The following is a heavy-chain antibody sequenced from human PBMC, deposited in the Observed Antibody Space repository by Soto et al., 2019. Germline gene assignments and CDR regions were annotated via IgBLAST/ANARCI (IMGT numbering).Heavy chain of an antibody. J-gene: IGHJ6*04. CDR1: GYTFTHYG. Sequence: ASVKVSCKASGYTFTHYGIDWVRQAPGQGLEWMGWISANNVKTKYSQNFKGRVTMTTDTSTSTAYMELRSLKSDDTAVYYCARVPRYCSGGSCYSNYYYYGMDVWGKGTTVTVSS. CDR2: ISANNVKT. V-gene: IGHV1-18*01. D-gene: IGHD2-15*01. CDR3: ARVPRYCSGGSCYSNYYYYGMDV.